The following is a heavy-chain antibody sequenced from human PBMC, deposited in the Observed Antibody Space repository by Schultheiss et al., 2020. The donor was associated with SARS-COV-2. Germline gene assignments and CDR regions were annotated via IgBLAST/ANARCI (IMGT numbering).Heavy chain of an antibody. CDR2: IGVDGTTI. Sequence: GGSLRLSCAASGFTVSSNYMSWVRQAPGKGLEWVSYIGVDGTTIFYADSVKGRFTISRDNAKNSLYLQMNSLRAEDTAVYYCARGLGTFDYWGQGTLVTVSS. V-gene: IGHV3-11*01. CDR3: ARGLGTFDY. D-gene: IGHD7-27*01. CDR1: GFTVSSNY. J-gene: IGHJ4*02.